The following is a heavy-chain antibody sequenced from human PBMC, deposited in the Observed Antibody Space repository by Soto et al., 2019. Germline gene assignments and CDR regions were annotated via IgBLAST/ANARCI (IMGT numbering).Heavy chain of an antibody. CDR1: GYTFTSSG. V-gene: IGHV1-18*01. CDR3: AADWEIGL. Sequence: ASVKVSCKASGYTFTSSGISWVRQAPGQGLEWLGWISTDNGNTNYAQHLQGRVTITRDMSTSTAYMELSSLRSEDTAVYYCAADWEIGLWGRGTLVTVSS. D-gene: IGHD1-26*01. J-gene: IGHJ2*01. CDR2: ISTDNGNT.